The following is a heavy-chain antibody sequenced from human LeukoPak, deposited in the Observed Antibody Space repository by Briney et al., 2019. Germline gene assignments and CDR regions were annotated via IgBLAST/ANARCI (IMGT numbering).Heavy chain of an antibody. CDR3: AKDPCYGSGSYCGFDY. D-gene: IGHD3-10*01. Sequence: GGSLRLSCAASGFTFSSYGMHWVRQDPGKGLEWVTFIRYDGSNKYYADSVKGRFTISRDNSKNTLYLQMNSLRPEDTAVYYCAKDPCYGSGSYCGFDYWGQGTLVTVSS. J-gene: IGHJ4*02. CDR1: GFTFSSYG. V-gene: IGHV3-30*02. CDR2: IRYDGSNK.